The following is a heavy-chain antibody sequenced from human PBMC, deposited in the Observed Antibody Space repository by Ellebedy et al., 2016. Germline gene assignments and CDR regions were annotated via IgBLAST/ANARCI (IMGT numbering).Heavy chain of an antibody. D-gene: IGHD3-10*01. CDR1: GFTFDDYA. J-gene: IGHJ6*03. CDR3: AKDTRITMVRGTMDV. Sequence: SLKISXAASGFTFDDYAMHWVRQAPGKGLEWVSGISWNSGSIGYADSVKGRFTISRDNAKNSLYLQMNSLRAEDTALYYCAKDTRITMVRGTMDVWGKGTTVTVSS. CDR2: ISWNSGSI. V-gene: IGHV3-9*01.